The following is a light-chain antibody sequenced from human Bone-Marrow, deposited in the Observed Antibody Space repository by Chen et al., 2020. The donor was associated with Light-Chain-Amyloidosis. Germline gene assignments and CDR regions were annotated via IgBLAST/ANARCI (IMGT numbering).Light chain of an antibody. V-gene: IGLV3-21*02. J-gene: IGLJ3*02. CDR1: NIGSTS. CDR3: QVWDRSSDRPV. Sequence: SYVLTQPSSVSVAPGQTATIACGGNNIGSTSVHWYQQTPGQAPLLVVYDDSDRPSGIPKRLAGSTSGNTATLTISRVEAGDGADYYCQVWDRSSDRPVFGGGTKLTVL. CDR2: DDS.